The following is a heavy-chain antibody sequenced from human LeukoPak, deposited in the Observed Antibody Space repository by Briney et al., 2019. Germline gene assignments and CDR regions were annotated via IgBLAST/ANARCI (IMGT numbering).Heavy chain of an antibody. CDR3: PKDPYYDFWSGYRVANWFDP. CDR2: ISGSGGST. J-gene: IGHJ5*02. D-gene: IGHD3-3*01. V-gene: IGHV3-23*01. CDR1: GFTFSSYA. Sequence: GGSLRLSCAASGFTFSSYAMSWVRQAPGKGLEWVSAISGSGGSTYYADSVKGRFTISRDNSKNTLYLQMNSLRAEDTAVYYCPKDPYYDFWSGYRVANWFDPWGQGTLVTVSS.